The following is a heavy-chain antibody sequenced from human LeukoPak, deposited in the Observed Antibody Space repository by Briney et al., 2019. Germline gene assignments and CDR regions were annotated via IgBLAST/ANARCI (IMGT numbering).Heavy chain of an antibody. CDR3: ARGGYCSSTSCYVFDS. Sequence: PSGTLSLTCAVSGGSIISSNWWSWVRQPPGKGLEWIGEIYHSGSTNCNPSLKSRVTISVDKSKSQFSLELTSVTAADTALYYCARGGYCSSTSCYVFDSWGQGTLVTVSS. D-gene: IGHD2-2*01. CDR1: GGSIISSNW. J-gene: IGHJ4*02. CDR2: IYHSGST. V-gene: IGHV4-4*02.